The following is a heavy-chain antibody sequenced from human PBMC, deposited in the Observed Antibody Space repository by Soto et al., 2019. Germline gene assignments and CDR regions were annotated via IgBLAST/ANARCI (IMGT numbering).Heavy chain of an antibody. Sequence: SETLSLTCSFSGAALNSGNYYWSWIRHVPGKGLEWIGHIYVTGAVDYNPSLRDRITISQDTSERQFSLNLRLVTAADTAVYYCARLRIATNNYKWFDPWGQGTLVTVSS. J-gene: IGHJ5*02. V-gene: IGHV4-31*03. D-gene: IGHD2-21*01. CDR3: ARLRIATNNYKWFDP. CDR2: IYVTGAV. CDR1: GAALNSGNYY.